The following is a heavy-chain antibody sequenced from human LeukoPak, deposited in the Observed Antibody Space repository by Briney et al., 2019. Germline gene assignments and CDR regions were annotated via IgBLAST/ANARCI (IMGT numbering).Heavy chain of an antibody. Sequence: ASVKVSCKASGYTFTSYDINWVRQATGQGLEWMGWMNPNSGNTGYAQKFPGRVTMTRTTSISTAYMELRSLRSEDTAVYYCARAILAGYSSDWGQGTLVTVSS. J-gene: IGHJ4*02. CDR1: GYTFTSYD. D-gene: IGHD3-9*01. CDR2: MNPNSGNT. V-gene: IGHV1-8*01. CDR3: ARAILAGYSSD.